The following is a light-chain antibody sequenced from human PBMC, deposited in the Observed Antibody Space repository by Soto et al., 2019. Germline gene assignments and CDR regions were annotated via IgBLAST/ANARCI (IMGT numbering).Light chain of an antibody. CDR1: QSVGSN. CDR3: QQYTNWPYT. Sequence: EIVMTQSPATLSVSPGERASLSCRASQSVGSNLAWYQQTAGQAPRLLIYGASTRATGNPARFSGSGSGTEFTLTISSLQSEDFAVYSGQQYTNWPYTFGQGTKLEIK. CDR2: GAS. J-gene: IGKJ2*01. V-gene: IGKV3-15*01.